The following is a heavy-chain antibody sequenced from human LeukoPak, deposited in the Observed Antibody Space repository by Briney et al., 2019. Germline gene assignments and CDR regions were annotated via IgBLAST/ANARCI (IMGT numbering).Heavy chain of an antibody. V-gene: IGHV1-2*02. CDR2: INPNSGGT. CDR1: GYTFTGYY. D-gene: IGHD3-22*01. Sequence: ASVKVSCKASGYTFTGYYMHWVRQAPGQGLEWMGWINPNSGGTNYAQKFQGGVTMTRDTSISTAYMELSRLRSDDTAVYYCASNYDSSGYYYYYYGMDVWGQGTTVTVSS. J-gene: IGHJ6*02. CDR3: ASNYDSSGYYYYYYGMDV.